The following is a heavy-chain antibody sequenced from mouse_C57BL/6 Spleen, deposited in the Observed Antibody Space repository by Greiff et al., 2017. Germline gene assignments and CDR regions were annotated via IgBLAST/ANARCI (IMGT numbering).Heavy chain of an antibody. CDR2: ISGGGGNT. CDR3: ARRGDYDRYFDV. Sequence: EVQGVESGGGLVKPGGSLKLSCAASGFTFSSYTMSWVRQTPEKRLEWVATISGGGGNTYYPDSVKGRFTISRDNAKNTLYLQMSSLRSEDTALYYCARRGDYDRYFDVWGTGTTVTVSS. D-gene: IGHD2-4*01. CDR1: GFTFSSYT. J-gene: IGHJ1*03. V-gene: IGHV5-9*01.